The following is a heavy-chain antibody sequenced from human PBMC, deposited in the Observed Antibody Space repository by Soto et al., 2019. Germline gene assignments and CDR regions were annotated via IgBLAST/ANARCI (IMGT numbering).Heavy chain of an antibody. Sequence: GESLKISCEGSGYTFSSYSIGWVRQMPGKGLEWMGIIYPDDSDTRYSPSFRGQVTISVDKSICRAYLQWSSLKASDSAMYFCAGIGSSYNPFDYWGRGTLVTVSS. V-gene: IGHV5-51*01. CDR3: AGIGSSYNPFDY. CDR2: IYPDDSDT. D-gene: IGHD2-15*01. J-gene: IGHJ4*02. CDR1: GYTFSSYS.